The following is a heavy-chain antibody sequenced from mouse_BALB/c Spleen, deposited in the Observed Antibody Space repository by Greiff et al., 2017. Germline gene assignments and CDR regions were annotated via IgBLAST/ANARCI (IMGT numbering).Heavy chain of an antibody. V-gene: IGHV1-69*02. CDR3: TKGVYYAMDY. Sequence: QVQLQQPGAELVRPGASVKLSCKASGYTFTSYWINWVKQRPGQGLEWIGNIYPSDSYTNYNQKFKDKATLTVDKSSSTAYMQLSSPTSEDSAVYYCTKGVYYAMDYWGQGTSVTVSS. J-gene: IGHJ4*01. CDR2: IYPSDSYT. CDR1: GYTFTSYW.